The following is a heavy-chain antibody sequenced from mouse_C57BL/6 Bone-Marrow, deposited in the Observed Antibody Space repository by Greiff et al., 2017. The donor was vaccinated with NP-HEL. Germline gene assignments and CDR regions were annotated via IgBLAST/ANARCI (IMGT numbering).Heavy chain of an antibody. CDR1: GYTFTDYY. CDR3: SRRTLYDGYIGYYAMDY. Sequence: VQLQQSGPVLVKPGASVKMSCKASGYTFTDYYMNWVKQSPGKSLEWIGVINPYNGGTSYNQKFKGKATLTVDKSSSTAYMELISLTSEDSAVYYCSRRTLYDGYIGYYAMDYWGQGTSVTVSS. D-gene: IGHD2-3*01. CDR2: INPYNGGT. V-gene: IGHV1-19*01. J-gene: IGHJ4*01.